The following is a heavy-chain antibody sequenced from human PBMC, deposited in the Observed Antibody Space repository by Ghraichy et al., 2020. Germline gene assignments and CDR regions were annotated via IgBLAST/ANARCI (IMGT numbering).Heavy chain of an antibody. CDR3: AKDSGTNSFVGSDY. CDR2: ISGSGDGT. J-gene: IGHJ4*02. D-gene: IGHD2-2*01. V-gene: IGHV3-23*01. CDR1: GFVISNYA. Sequence: GGSLRLSCVASGFVISNYAMSWVRQAPGKGLEWVSAISGSGDGTYYADSVKGRFTVSRDNSKNTLYLQMNSLRAEDMAIYYCAKDSGTNSFVGSDYWGQGTLVTVSS.